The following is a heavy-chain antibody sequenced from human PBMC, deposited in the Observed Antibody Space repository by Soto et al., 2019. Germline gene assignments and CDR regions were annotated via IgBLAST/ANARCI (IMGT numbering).Heavy chain of an antibody. D-gene: IGHD4-17*01. Sequence: QVQLVESGGGVVQPGKSLRLSCVASGFVFSSYGMHWVRQAPGRGLEWVAVIWFDGSYKYYAESVKGRFTISRDNPRKTVYLEMSSLRVDDTAVYYCAKVLEYGDYGALDLWGHGTEVTVSS. J-gene: IGHJ3*01. CDR3: AKVLEYGDYGALDL. CDR2: IWFDGSYK. V-gene: IGHV3-33*06. CDR1: GFVFSSYG.